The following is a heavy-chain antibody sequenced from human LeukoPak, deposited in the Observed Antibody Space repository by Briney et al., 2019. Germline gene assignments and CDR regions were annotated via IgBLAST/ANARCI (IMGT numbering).Heavy chain of an antibody. CDR3: ARETRNIAATGYYYYGMDV. Sequence: ASVTVSFKASGYTFTSYGISWVRQAPGQGNEWMGWVSAYNDNTNYAQKLQGRVTMTTDTSTSTAYMELRSLRSDDTAVYYCARETRNIAATGYYYYGMDVWGKGTTVTVSS. V-gene: IGHV1-18*04. D-gene: IGHD6-13*01. J-gene: IGHJ6*04. CDR2: VSAYNDNT. CDR1: GYTFTSYG.